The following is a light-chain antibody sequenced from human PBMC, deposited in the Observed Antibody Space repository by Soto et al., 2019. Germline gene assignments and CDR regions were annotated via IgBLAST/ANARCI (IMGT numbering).Light chain of an antibody. CDR2: ENN. J-gene: IGLJ2*01. Sequence: QSALTQPPSVSVAPGQKVTISCSGSSSNIGNNYVSWYQQLPGTAPKLLIYENNKRPSGIPDRFSGSKSGTSATLGITGLQTGDEADYYCGTWDSSLSAGVVFGGGTKLTVL. CDR1: SSNIGNNY. V-gene: IGLV1-51*02. CDR3: GTWDSSLSAGVV.